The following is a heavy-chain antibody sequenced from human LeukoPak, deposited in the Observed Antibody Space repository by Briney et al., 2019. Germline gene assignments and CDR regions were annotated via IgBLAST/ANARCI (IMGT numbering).Heavy chain of an antibody. V-gene: IGHV1-69*04. J-gene: IGHJ5*02. D-gene: IGHD6-13*01. Sequence: SVKVSCEASGGTFSSYAISWVRQAPGQGLEWMGRIIPILGIANYAQKFQGRVTITADKSTSTAYMELSSLRSEDTAVYYCARDHGYSSSPWGQGTLVTVSS. CDR3: ARDHGYSSSP. CDR1: GGTFSSYA. CDR2: IIPILGIA.